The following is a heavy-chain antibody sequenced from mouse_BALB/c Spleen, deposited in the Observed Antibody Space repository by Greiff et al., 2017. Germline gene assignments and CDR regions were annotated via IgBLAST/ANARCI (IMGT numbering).Heavy chain of an antibody. D-gene: IGHD2-1*01. CDR1: GYTFTDYN. Sequence: VQLQQSGPELVKPGASVKISCKASGYTFTDYNMPWVKQSHGKSLEWIGYIDPYNGGTGYNQKFKSKATLTVDNSSSTAYMERRSLTSEDSAVYYCARSRYGNPYAMDYWGQGTSVTVSS. CDR2: IDPYNGGT. CDR3: ARSRYGNPYAMDY. J-gene: IGHJ4*01. V-gene: IGHV1S29*02.